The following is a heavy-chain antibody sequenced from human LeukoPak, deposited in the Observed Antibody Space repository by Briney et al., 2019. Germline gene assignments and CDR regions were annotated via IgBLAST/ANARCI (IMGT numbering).Heavy chain of an antibody. D-gene: IGHD6-19*01. V-gene: IGHV3-30*18. CDR1: GFTFSSYG. CDR3: AKDVTRGAGPVDY. Sequence: GGSLRLSCAASGFTFSSYGMHWVRQAPGKGLEWVAVISYDGSNKYYADSVKGRFTISRDNSKNTLYLQMNSLRAEDTAVYYCAKDVTRGAGPVDYWGQGTLVTVSS. J-gene: IGHJ4*02. CDR2: ISYDGSNK.